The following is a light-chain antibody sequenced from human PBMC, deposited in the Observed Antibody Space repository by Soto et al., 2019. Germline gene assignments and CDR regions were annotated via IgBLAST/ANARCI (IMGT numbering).Light chain of an antibody. Sequence: EIVLTQSPGTLSLSQGERASLSCRASQSVTSTYLAWYQQRPGQAPRLLIYDTSSRASGIPDRFSGSGSGTDFTLTISRLETEDFAVFYCQQYGTSEIIFGQGTRLEIK. CDR2: DTS. CDR1: QSVTSTY. CDR3: QQYGTSEII. V-gene: IGKV3-20*01. J-gene: IGKJ5*01.